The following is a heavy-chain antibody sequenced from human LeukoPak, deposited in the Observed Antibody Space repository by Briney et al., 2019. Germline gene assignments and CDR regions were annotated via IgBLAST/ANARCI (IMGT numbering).Heavy chain of an antibody. J-gene: IGHJ4*02. D-gene: IGHD6-19*01. V-gene: IGHV3-74*01. CDR3: ARDVLVQWLFEYLFDY. CDR2: INSDGSAT. CDR1: GFTFGSPW. Sequence: GGSLRLSCAASGFTFGSPWMHWVRQAPGKGLVWVSRINSDGSATAYADSVKGRFTISRDNSKNTLYLQMNSLRAEDTAVYYCARDVLVQWLFEYLFDYWGQGTLVTVSS.